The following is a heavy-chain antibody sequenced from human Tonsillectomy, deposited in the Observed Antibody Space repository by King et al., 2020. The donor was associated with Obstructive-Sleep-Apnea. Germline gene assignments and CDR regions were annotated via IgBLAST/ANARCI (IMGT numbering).Heavy chain of an antibody. CDR2: INPNSGGT. D-gene: IGHD4-17*01. CDR1: GYTFTGYH. V-gene: IGHV1-2*02. J-gene: IGHJ4*02. Sequence: VQLVQSGAEVKKPGASVKVSCKASGYTFTGYHIHWVRQAPGHGLQWMGWINPNSGGTNYAQKFPGRVTMTRDASISTAYMGLSRLTSDDTAVYYCATVAVATATYFFDYWGQGTLVTVSS. CDR3: ATVAVATATYFFDY.